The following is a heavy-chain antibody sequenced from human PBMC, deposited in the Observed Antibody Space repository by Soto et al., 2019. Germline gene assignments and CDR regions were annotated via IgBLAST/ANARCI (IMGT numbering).Heavy chain of an antibody. D-gene: IGHD2-21*02. J-gene: IGHJ4*02. Sequence: GGSLRLSCAVCGFTFSNHGMHWVRQAPGKGLEWVAIISYDGSNKYYGDSVKGRFTVSRDNSKNTLYLQMNSLRAEDTAVYYCARDTVVVTAVLDYRGQGTLVTVSS. CDR2: ISYDGSNK. V-gene: IGHV3-30*03. CDR3: ARDTVVVTAVLDY. CDR1: GFTFSNHG.